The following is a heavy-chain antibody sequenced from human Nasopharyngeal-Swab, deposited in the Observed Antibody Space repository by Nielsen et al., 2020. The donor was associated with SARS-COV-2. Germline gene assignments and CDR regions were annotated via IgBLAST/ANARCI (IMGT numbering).Heavy chain of an antibody. V-gene: IGHV2-5*08. Sequence: TLSLTCAVSGGSISSGGYYWSWIRQPPGQALEWLALIYWDDDKRYSPSLKSRLTTTKDTSKNQVVLTMTNMDPVDTATYYCAHRPELRIAAFDIWGQGTMVTVSS. CDR2: IYWDDDK. J-gene: IGHJ3*02. CDR3: AHRPELRIAAFDI. D-gene: IGHD1-14*01. CDR1: GGSISSGGYY.